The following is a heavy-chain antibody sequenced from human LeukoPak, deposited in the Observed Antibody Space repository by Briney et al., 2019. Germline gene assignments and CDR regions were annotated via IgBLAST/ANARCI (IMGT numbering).Heavy chain of an antibody. CDR3: ARGPIFIRFLEFLPTPGAFDI. CDR1: GYTFTSYD. CDR2: MNPNSGNT. V-gene: IGHV1-8*03. J-gene: IGHJ3*02. Sequence: GASVKVSCKASGYTFTSYDINWVRQATGQGLEWMGWMNPNSGNTGYAQKFQGRVTITRNTSISTAYMELSSLRSEDTAVYYCARGPIFIRFLEFLPTPGAFDIWGQGTMVTVSS. D-gene: IGHD3-3*01.